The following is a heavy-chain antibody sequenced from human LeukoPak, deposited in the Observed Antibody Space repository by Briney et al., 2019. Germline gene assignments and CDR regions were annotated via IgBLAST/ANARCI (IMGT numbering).Heavy chain of an antibody. CDR3: ARAGQAYYDSSGYYFDY. J-gene: IGHJ4*02. CDR1: GGTFSSYA. V-gene: IGHV1-69*01. D-gene: IGHD3-22*01. CDR2: IIPIFGTA. Sequence: GASVKVSCKASGGTFSSYAISWVRQAPGQGLEWMGGIIPIFGTANYAQKFQGRVTITADESTSTAYMELSSLRSEDTAVYYCARAGQAYYDSSGYYFDYWGQGTLVTVSS.